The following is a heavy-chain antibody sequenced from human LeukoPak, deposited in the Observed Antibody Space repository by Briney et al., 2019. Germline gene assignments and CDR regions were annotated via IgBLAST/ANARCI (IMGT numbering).Heavy chain of an antibody. CDR3: ARQLTGYSSGWGYFDY. CDR1: GFTFSTYW. Sequence: GGSLRLSCAASGFTFSTYWVTWVRQAPGMGLEWVADIKQDGSEKYYVDSVKGRFTISRDNAKNSLYLQMNSLRAEDTAVYYCARQLTGYSSGWGYFDYWGQGTLVTVSS. CDR2: IKQDGSEK. V-gene: IGHV3-7*01. J-gene: IGHJ4*02. D-gene: IGHD6-19*01.